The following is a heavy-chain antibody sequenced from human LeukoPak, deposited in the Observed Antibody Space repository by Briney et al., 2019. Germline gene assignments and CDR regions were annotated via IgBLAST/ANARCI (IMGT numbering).Heavy chain of an antibody. Sequence: GGSLRLSCAASGFTFSNSAMSWVRQAPGKGLEWVSGVSGSGGSTYYAGSVKGRFTISRDNSKNTPYLQMISLRPEDTAVYYCAKGSDAYYYPNWGQGTLVTVSS. CDR2: VSGSGGST. V-gene: IGHV3-23*01. J-gene: IGHJ4*02. D-gene: IGHD3-22*01. CDR3: AKGSDAYYYPN. CDR1: GFTFSNSA.